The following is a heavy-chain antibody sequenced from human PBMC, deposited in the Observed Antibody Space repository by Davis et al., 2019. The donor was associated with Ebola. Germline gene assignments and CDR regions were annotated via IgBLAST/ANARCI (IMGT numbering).Heavy chain of an antibody. D-gene: IGHD3-10*01. CDR1: GYTFTNYY. V-gene: IGHV1-46*01. CDR3: ARNIMVRGVTNYYYYYGMDV. Sequence: ASVKVSCKASGYTFTNYYMHWVRQAPGQGLEWMGMINPNDGRTIYAQKFQGRVTVTRDTSTTTAYMELSSLRSEDTAVYYCARNIMVRGVTNYYYYYGMDVWGKGTTVTVSS. CDR2: INPNDGRT. J-gene: IGHJ6*04.